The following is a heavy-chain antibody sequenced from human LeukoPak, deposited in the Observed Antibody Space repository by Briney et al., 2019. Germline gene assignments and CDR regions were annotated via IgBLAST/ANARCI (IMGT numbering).Heavy chain of an antibody. Sequence: GGSLRLSCAASGFTFSSYWMHWVRQAPGKGLVWVSRINTVGSSTSYADSVKGRFTISRDNAKKTLYLQMNSLRVEDTAVYYCLVILTEPTSPSPDGLDIWGQGTMVTVSS. V-gene: IGHV3-74*01. CDR1: GFTFSSYW. CDR3: LVILTEPTSPSPDGLDI. D-gene: IGHD2-15*01. CDR2: INTVGSST. J-gene: IGHJ3*02.